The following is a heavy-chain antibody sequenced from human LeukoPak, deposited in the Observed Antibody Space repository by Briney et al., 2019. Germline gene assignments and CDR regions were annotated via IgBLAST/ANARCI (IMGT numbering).Heavy chain of an antibody. CDR3: ASFVQVGGYCSGGTCYSPYYYYGMDV. J-gene: IGHJ6*02. V-gene: IGHV3-30-3*01. D-gene: IGHD2-15*01. CDR2: ISYDGSNK. CDR1: GFTFSTYA. Sequence: PGGSLRLSCAASGFTFSTYAMHWVRQAPGKGLGWVAVISYDGSNKYYADSVKGRFTISRDNSKNTLYLQMNSLRAEDTAVYYCASFVQVGGYCSGGTCYSPYYYYGMDVWGQGTTVTVSS.